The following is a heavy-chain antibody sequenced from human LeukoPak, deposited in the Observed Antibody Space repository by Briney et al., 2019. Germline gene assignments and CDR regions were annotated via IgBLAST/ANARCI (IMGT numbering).Heavy chain of an antibody. CDR1: GGSISSGNY. V-gene: IGHV4-4*02. J-gene: IGHJ3*02. D-gene: IGHD3-22*01. CDR3: ARDKRDFYDSSRYYQNDAFDI. CDR2: IYHSGST. Sequence: SETLSLTCTVSGGSISSGNYWGWIRQPPGKGLEWIGEIYHSGSTNYNPSLKSRVTISVDKSKNQFSLKLTSVTAADTAVYYCARDKRDFYDSSRYYQNDAFDIWGQGTMVTVSS.